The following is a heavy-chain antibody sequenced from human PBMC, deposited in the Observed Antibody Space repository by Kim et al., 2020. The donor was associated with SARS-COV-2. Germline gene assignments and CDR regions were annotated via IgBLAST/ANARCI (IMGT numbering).Heavy chain of an antibody. V-gene: IGHV3-66*01. CDR3: ARDCGGSCYSGLRFLFDY. CDR1: GFTVSSNY. J-gene: IGHJ4*02. D-gene: IGHD2-15*01. CDR2: IYSGGST. Sequence: GGSLRLSCAASGFTVSSNYMSWVRQAQGKGLEWVSVIYSGGSTYYADSVKARFTISRDNSKNTLYLQMNSLRAEDTAVYYCARDCGGSCYSGLRFLFDYWGQGTLVTVSS.